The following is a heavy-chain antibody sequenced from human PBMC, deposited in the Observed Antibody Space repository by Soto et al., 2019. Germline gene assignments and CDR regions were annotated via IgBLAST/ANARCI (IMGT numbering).Heavy chain of an antibody. CDR3: ARDVVQWLAAARHPFLHNPNLDY. V-gene: IGHV3-33*01. Sequence: GGSLRLSCAASGFTFSSYGMHWVRQAPGKGLEWVAVIWYDGSNKYYADSVKGRFTISRDNSKNTLYLQMNSLRAEDTAVDYCARDVVQWLAAARHPFLHNPNLDYWGQGTLVTVSS. CDR2: IWYDGSNK. J-gene: IGHJ4*02. CDR1: GFTFSSYG. D-gene: IGHD6-6*01.